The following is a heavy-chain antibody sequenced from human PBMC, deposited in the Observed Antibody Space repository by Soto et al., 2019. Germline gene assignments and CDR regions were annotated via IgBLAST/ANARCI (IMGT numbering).Heavy chain of an antibody. CDR2: ISYDGSNK. V-gene: IGHV3-30*04. D-gene: IGHD6-19*01. CDR1: GFTFSSYA. CDR3: ASLIAVADY. J-gene: IGHJ4*02. Sequence: PGGSLRLSCAASGFTFSSYAMHWVRQAPGKGLEWVAVISYDGSNKYYADSVKGRFTISRDNSKNTLYLQMNSLRAEDTAVYYCASLIAVADYWGQGTLVTVSS.